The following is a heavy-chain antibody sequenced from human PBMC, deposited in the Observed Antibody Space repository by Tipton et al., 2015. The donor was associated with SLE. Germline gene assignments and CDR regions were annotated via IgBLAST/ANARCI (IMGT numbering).Heavy chain of an antibody. Sequence: TLSLTCTVSGGSISSYYWSWIRQPPGKGLEWIGYIYYSGGPNYNPSLKSRVTISVDTSKNQFSLKLTSVTAADTAVYYCVREQYGIFNIWGQGTMVTVSS. J-gene: IGHJ3*02. D-gene: IGHD2-8*01. CDR1: GGSISSYY. V-gene: IGHV4-59*01. CDR3: VREQYGIFNI. CDR2: IYYSGGP.